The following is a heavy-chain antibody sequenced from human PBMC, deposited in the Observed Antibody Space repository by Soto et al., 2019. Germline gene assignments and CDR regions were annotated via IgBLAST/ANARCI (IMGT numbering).Heavy chain of an antibody. CDR2: IYYSGST. CDR3: ARTSYDSSGTAADP. Sequence: QVQLQESGPGLVKPSQTLSLTCTVSGGSISSGNNYWSWIRQHPGKGLEWIGYIYYSGSTYSNPSLKSRVTISVDTSKNQFSLKLSSVTAADTAVYYCARTSYDSSGTAADPWGQGTLVTVSS. D-gene: IGHD3-22*01. J-gene: IGHJ5*02. CDR1: GGSISSGNNY. V-gene: IGHV4-31*03.